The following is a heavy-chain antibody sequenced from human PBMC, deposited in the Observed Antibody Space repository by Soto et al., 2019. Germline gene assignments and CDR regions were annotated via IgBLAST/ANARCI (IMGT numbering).Heavy chain of an antibody. V-gene: IGHV3-23*01. CDR1: GFTFSSYA. CDR2: ISGSGGST. J-gene: IGHJ4*02. D-gene: IGHD3-10*01. Sequence: GGSLRLSCAASGFTFSSYAMSWVRQAPGKGLEWVSAISGSGGSTYYADSVKGRFTISRDNSKNTLYLQMNSLRAEDTAVYYCAKVGRIMVRGVIRYFDYWGQGTLVTVSS. CDR3: AKVGRIMVRGVIRYFDY.